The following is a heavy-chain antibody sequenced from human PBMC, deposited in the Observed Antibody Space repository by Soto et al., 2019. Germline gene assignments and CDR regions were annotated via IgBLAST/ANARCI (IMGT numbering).Heavy chain of an antibody. Sequence: VQLLESGGDLVQPGGSLRLSCVASGFILNNYAMSWVRQAPGKGREWVSTIGGTDGDSDGVPWYEDSVKGRFTISRDSPANTLFVHMDNLRAEDSALYYCVKRGRNWGAFDFCGQWTTVVVSS. V-gene: IGHV3-23*01. CDR3: VKRGRNWGAFDF. CDR1: GFILNNYA. CDR2: IGGTDGDSDGVP. D-gene: IGHD7-27*01. J-gene: IGHJ3*01.